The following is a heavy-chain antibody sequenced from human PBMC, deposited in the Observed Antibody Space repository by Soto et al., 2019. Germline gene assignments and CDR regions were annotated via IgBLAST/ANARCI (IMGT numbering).Heavy chain of an antibody. CDR1: GYTFTGYY. D-gene: IGHD3-22*01. J-gene: IGHJ3*02. CDR2: INPNSGGT. Sequence: ASVKVSCKASGYTFTGYYMHWVRQAPGQGLEWMGWINPNSGGTNYAQKFQGRVTMTGDTSISTAYMELSRLRSDDTAVYYCASSPYLYYYDSSGYYYSGAFDIWGQGTMVTVAS. CDR3: ASSPYLYYYDSSGYYYSGAFDI. V-gene: IGHV1-2*02.